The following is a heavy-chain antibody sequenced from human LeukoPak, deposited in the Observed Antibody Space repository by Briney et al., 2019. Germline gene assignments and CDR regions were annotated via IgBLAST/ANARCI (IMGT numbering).Heavy chain of an antibody. D-gene: IGHD3-10*01. CDR2: INHSGST. J-gene: IGHJ6*03. CDR3: ARHRSVWFGELLYYMDV. CDR1: GGSFSGYY. V-gene: IGHV4-34*01. Sequence: SETLSLTCAVYGGSFSGYYWSWIRQPPGKGLEWIGEINHSGSTNYNPSLKSRVTIPVDTSKNQFSLKLSSVTAADTAVYYCARHRSVWFGELLYYMDVWGKGTTVTISS.